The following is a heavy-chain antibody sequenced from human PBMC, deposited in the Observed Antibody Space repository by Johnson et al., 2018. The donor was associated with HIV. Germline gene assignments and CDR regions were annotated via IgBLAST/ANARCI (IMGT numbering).Heavy chain of an antibody. CDR2: ISSSGGIR. CDR3: TRVSPPPSYAFDF. V-gene: IGHV3-11*01. Sequence: QVQLVESGGGLVKPGGSLRVSCAASGFKFKDYYMSWIRQAPGKGREWISYISSSGGIRYYADSVNGRFTVSRDNAKNSLYQQINSLKTKDPAVHYCTRVSPPPSYAFDFWGQGTMVTVSS. CDR1: GFKFKDYY. J-gene: IGHJ3*01.